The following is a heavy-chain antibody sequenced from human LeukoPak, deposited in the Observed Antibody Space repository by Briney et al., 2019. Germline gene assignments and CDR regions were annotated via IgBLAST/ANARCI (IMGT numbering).Heavy chain of an antibody. CDR2: IVGGGDNT. D-gene: IGHD1-14*01. V-gene: IGHV3-23*01. CDR3: AKGMSGEPSFYGMDV. CDR1: GFSFSTHA. Sequence: GGSLRLSCAASGFSFSTHAMNWVRQAPGKGLEWVSGIVGGGDNTYYADSVKGRFTISRDNSKNTLYLQMNSLRVEDTAVFYCAKGMSGEPSFYGMDVWGQGTTVTVSS. J-gene: IGHJ6*02.